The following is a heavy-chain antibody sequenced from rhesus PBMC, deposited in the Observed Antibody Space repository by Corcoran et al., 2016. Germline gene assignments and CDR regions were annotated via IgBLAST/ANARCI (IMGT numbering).Heavy chain of an antibody. D-gene: IGHD1-44*01. J-gene: IGHJ5-1*01. CDR3: ARAVGEPGFDV. Sequence: QVQLQESGPGVVKPSETLSLTCAVSGGSISGYHLRIWIRQPPGKGLEWIGYIGVSSGNTNYNPSLKNQVTISRGTSQNQFSLKLSSVTAADTAVFYCARAVGEPGFDVWGPGVLVTVSS. CDR2: IGVSSGNT. CDR1: GGSISGYH. V-gene: IGHV4-165*01.